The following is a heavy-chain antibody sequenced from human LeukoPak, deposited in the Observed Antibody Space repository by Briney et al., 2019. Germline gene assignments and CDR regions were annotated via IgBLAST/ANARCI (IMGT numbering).Heavy chain of an antibody. Sequence: GGSLSSPCAAPGFSSTGYLMNWVRQAPGKGLKWGPMTSYAGNSKHYADSVKGRFTISRDNAKISLYLQMNSLRAEDTAVYYCARGHPDNDAFDIWGQGTMVTVSS. CDR1: GFSSTGYL. CDR2: TSYAGNSK. V-gene: IGHV3-30*04. CDR3: ARGHPDNDAFDI. J-gene: IGHJ3*02. D-gene: IGHD1-14*01.